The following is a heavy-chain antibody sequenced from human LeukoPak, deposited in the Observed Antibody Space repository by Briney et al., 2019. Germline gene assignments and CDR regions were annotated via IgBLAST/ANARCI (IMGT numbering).Heavy chain of an antibody. V-gene: IGHV3-20*04. CDR3: ARSIAARPDYYYYYYMDV. CDR2: INWNGGST. Sequence: GGSLRLSCAASGFTFDDYGMSWVRQAPGKGLEWVSGINWNGGSTGYADSVKGRFTIPRDNAKNSLYLQMDSLRAEDTALYYCARSIAARPDYYYYYYMDVWGKGTTVTVSS. D-gene: IGHD6-6*01. CDR1: GFTFDDYG. J-gene: IGHJ6*03.